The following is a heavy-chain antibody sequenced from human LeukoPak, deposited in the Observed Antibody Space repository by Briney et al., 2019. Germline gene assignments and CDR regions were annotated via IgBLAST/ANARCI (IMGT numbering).Heavy chain of an antibody. V-gene: IGHV3-21*04. CDR1: GFTFSSYG. CDR3: AKGNRVSSGFYYYYGMDV. J-gene: IGHJ6*02. Sequence: GGSLRLSCAASGFTFSSYGMHWVRQAPGKGLEWVSSISSSSSYIYYADSVKGRFTISRGNAKNSLYLQMNSLRAEDTAFYYCAKGNRVSSGFYYYYGMDVWGQGTTVTVSS. D-gene: IGHD3-22*01. CDR2: ISSSSSYI.